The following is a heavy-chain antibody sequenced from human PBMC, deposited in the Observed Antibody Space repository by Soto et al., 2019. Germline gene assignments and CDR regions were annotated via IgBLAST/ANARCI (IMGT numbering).Heavy chain of an antibody. Sequence: QVQLQESGPGLVKPSETLSLMCTVSGGFISSHYWSWIRQTPGKGLEWIAYTYNSGSTKYNPSLKSRVTISVDTSKNQFSLKLSSVTAADTALYYCAGGSGSSSWYGEAFDIWGQGTMVTVSS. J-gene: IGHJ3*02. CDR3: AGGSGSSSWYGEAFDI. D-gene: IGHD6-13*01. CDR1: GGFISSHY. CDR2: TYNSGST. V-gene: IGHV4-59*08.